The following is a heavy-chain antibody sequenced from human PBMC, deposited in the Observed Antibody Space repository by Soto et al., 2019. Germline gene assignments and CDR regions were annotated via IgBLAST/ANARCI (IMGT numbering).Heavy chain of an antibody. V-gene: IGHV4-39*01. Sequence: QLQLQEAGPGLVKPSETLSLTCAGSGASISRTGFHWGWMRQPPGQGLEWIGSIYEGETTFYKSSLKSRVTISADTSNNHFSLTLSAMTAADKAVYYCERRGSGHNFDYWRQGTLVNVTS. D-gene: IGHD3-10*01. CDR3: ERRGSGHNFDY. CDR2: IYEGETT. CDR1: GASISRTGFH. J-gene: IGHJ4*02.